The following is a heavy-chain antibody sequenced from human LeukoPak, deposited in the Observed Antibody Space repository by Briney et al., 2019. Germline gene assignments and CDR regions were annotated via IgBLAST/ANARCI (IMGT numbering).Heavy chain of an antibody. CDR1: GGSISSSYY. J-gene: IGHJ6*02. D-gene: IGHD6-19*01. V-gene: IGHV4-39*01. CDR2: IYYSGST. Sequence: KTSETLSLTCTVSGGSISSSYYWGWIRQPPGKGLEWIGSIYYSGSTYYNPSLKSRVTISVDTSKNQFSLKLSSVTAADTAVYYCGAGTDHYYYYYGMDVWGQGTTVTVSS. CDR3: GAGTDHYYYYYGMDV.